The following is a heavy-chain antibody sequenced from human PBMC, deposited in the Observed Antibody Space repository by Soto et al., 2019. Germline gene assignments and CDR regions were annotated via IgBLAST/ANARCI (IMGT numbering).Heavy chain of an antibody. Sequence: EVQLLESGGGLVQPGGSLRLSCAASGFTFSSYTLSRVRQAPEKGLEWISAVSGSGGGTYYADSVKGRFTISRDNSKDTLYLQMNKLRAEDTAVYYCAKPPDYNWNDYWGQGTLVTVSS. V-gene: IGHV3-23*01. D-gene: IGHD1-20*01. CDR2: VSGSGGGT. CDR1: GFTFSSYT. J-gene: IGHJ4*02. CDR3: AKPPDYNWNDY.